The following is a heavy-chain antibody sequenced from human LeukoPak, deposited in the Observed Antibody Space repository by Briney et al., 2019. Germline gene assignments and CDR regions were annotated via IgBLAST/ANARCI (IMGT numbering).Heavy chain of an antibody. CDR2: ISGSGGST. J-gene: IGHJ4*02. CDR3: ANTVATVLGTTYDY. D-gene: IGHD5-12*01. CDR1: GFTFSSCA. V-gene: IGHV3-23*01. Sequence: GGSLRLSCAASGFTFSSCAMSWVRQAPGKGLEWVSAISGSGGSTYYADSMKGRFTISRDNSKNTLYLQMNSLRAEDTAVYYCANTVATVLGTTYDYWGQGTLVTISS.